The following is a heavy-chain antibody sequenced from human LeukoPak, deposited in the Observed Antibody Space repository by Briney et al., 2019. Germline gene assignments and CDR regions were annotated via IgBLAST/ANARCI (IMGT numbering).Heavy chain of an antibody. D-gene: IGHD5-18*01. Sequence: GGSLRLSCAASGFTFSNYAMSWVRQAPGKGLEWVSVIYSGGSTYYADSVKGRFTISRDNSKNTLYLQMNSLRAEDTAVYYCARDPIGYSYGYYYGMDVWGQGTTVTVSS. CDR2: IYSGGST. J-gene: IGHJ6*02. V-gene: IGHV3-66*01. CDR3: ARDPIGYSYGYYYGMDV. CDR1: GFTFSNYA.